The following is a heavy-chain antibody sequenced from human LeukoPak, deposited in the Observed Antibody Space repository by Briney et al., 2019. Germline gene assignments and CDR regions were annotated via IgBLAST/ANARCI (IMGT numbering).Heavy chain of an antibody. CDR2: IYYSGST. CDR1: GGSISSGGYY. Sequence: DPSQTLSLTCTVSGGSISSGGYYWSWIRQHPGKGLEWIGYIYYSGSTYYNPSLKSRVTISVDTSMSQFSLRLSSVTAADTAVYYCATTSSGYSHYWGQGTLVTVSS. CDR3: ATTSSGYSHY. D-gene: IGHD3-22*01. V-gene: IGHV4-31*03. J-gene: IGHJ4*02.